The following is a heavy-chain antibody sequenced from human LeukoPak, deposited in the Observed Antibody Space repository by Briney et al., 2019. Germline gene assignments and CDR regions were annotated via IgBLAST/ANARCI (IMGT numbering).Heavy chain of an antibody. Sequence: GGSLRLSCAASGFTFSSYEMNWVRQAPGKGLERVSYISSSGSTIYYADSVKGPFTISRENAKNSLYLQMYRLRAEATAVYYCARDHLAGPSYYYYCMDVWGQGTTVTVSS. CDR2: ISSSGSTI. D-gene: IGHD2-15*01. CDR1: GFTFSSYE. J-gene: IGHJ6*02. V-gene: IGHV3-48*03. CDR3: ARDHLAGPSYYYYCMDV.